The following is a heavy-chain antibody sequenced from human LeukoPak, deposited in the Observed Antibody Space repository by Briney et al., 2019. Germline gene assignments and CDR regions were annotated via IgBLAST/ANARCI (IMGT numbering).Heavy chain of an antibody. V-gene: IGHV3-21*01. J-gene: IGHJ4*02. D-gene: IGHD1-26*01. CDR2: IEKTGSYV. CDR3: AREGVGIKDLDY. CDR1: GFTFSNYI. Sequence: GGSLRLSCAASGFTFSNYIMDWVRQAPGQGLEWVSSIEKTGSYVYHVDSVRGRFTISRDNAKNSLYLQMNSLRAEDTAVYYCAREGVGIKDLDYWGQGTLVTVSS.